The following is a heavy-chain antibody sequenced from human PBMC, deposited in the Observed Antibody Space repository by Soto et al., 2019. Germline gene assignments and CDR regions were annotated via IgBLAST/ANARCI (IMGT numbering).Heavy chain of an antibody. CDR3: AREGVSSSWYNYYGMDV. CDR2: IYYSGST. V-gene: IGHV4-59*01. D-gene: IGHD6-13*01. Sequence: SETLSLTCTVSGCSISSYYWSWIRQPPGKGLEWIGYIYYSGSTNYNPSLKSRVTISVDTSKNQFPLKLSSVTAADTAVYYCAREGVSSSWYNYYGMDVWGQGTTVTVS. CDR1: GCSISSYY. J-gene: IGHJ6*02.